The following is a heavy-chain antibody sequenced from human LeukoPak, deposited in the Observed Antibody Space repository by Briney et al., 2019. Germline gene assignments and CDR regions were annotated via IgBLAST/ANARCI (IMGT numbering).Heavy chain of an antibody. Sequence: ASVKVSCKASGYTFTGYYMHWVRQAPGQGLEWMGWINPYSGGTNYAQKFQGRVTMTRDTSINTACMELSRLRSDDTAVCSCARGTDYGDSHLTNWGQGTLVTVSS. J-gene: IGHJ4*02. D-gene: IGHD4-17*01. CDR3: ARGTDYGDSHLTN. CDR2: INPYSGGT. V-gene: IGHV1-2*02. CDR1: GYTFTGYY.